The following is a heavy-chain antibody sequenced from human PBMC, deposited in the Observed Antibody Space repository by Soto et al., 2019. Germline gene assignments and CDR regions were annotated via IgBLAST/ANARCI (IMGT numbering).Heavy chain of an antibody. Sequence: QVQLVQSGAEVKKPGSSVKVSCKASGGTFSSYTISWVRQAPGQGLEWMGRIIPILGIANYAQKFQGRVTITADKFTSTAYMELSSLRSKDTAVYYCARYRGDGYERVWGQGTLVTVSS. D-gene: IGHD5-12*01. CDR1: GGTFSSYT. V-gene: IGHV1-69*02. CDR2: IIPILGIA. CDR3: ARYRGDGYERV. J-gene: IGHJ4*02.